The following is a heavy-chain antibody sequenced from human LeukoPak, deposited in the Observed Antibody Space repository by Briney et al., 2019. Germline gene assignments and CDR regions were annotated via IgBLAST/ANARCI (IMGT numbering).Heavy chain of an antibody. V-gene: IGHV3-66*01. CDR1: GFTFSNY. CDR3: ARDTEAYYYDSSGYPHAFDI. Sequence: GGTLRLSCAASGFTFSNYMSWVRQAPGKGLEWVSVIYSGGSTYYADSVKGRFTISRDNSKNTLYLQMNSLRAEDTAVYYCARDTEAYYYDSSGYPHAFDIWGQGTMVTVSS. J-gene: IGHJ3*02. CDR2: IYSGGST. D-gene: IGHD3-22*01.